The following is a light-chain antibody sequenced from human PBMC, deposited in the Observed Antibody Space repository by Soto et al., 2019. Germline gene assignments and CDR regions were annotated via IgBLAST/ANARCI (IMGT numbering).Light chain of an antibody. J-gene: IGKJ5*01. CDR2: DTS. CDR1: QSVSSK. CDR3: QQYNDWFSIT. Sequence: DIVMRQSPDTLSVSPGGRAALSCRASQSVSSKLAWYRQRPGQAPRLVIYDTSTRATGVPARFSGSGSGTEFTLTVSSLQSEDFGVYYCQQYNDWFSITFGQGRRLEI. V-gene: IGKV3-15*01.